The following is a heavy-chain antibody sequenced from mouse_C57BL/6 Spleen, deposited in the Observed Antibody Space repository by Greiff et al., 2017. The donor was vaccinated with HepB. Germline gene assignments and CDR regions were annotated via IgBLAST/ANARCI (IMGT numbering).Heavy chain of an antibody. D-gene: IGHD2-5*01. CDR1: GFTFSDYG. Sequence: EVQVVESGGGLVKPGGSLKLSCAASGFTFSDYGMHWVRQAPEKGLEWVAYISSGSSTIYYADTVKGRFTSSRDNAKNTLFLQMTSLRSEDTAMYYCARDTYTNYGYAMDYWGQGTSVTVSS. CDR2: ISSGSSTI. J-gene: IGHJ4*01. CDR3: ARDTYTNYGYAMDY. V-gene: IGHV5-17*01.